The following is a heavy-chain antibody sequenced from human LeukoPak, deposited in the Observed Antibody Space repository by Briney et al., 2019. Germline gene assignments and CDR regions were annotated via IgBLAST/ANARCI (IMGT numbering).Heavy chain of an antibody. J-gene: IGHJ5*02. Sequence: ASVTVSFKASGFALTNTWMHWVRQAPGQGLEWMGLVNPSGVGVSNAQKVQGRSTMTRDTSATTIYMELSSLTSEDTAIYYCAKDNSVADISWWFDPWGQGTLVTVSS. CDR3: AKDNSVADISWWFDP. D-gene: IGHD2/OR15-2a*01. CDR1: GFALTNTW. CDR2: VNPSGVGV. V-gene: IGHV1-46*01.